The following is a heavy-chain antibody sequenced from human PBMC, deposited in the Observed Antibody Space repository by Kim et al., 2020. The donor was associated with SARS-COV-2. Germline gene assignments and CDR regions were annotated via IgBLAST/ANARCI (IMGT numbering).Heavy chain of an antibody. CDR3: ARRLGVTSLDAFDI. V-gene: IGHV3-30-3*01. CDR2: ISYDGSNK. J-gene: IGHJ3*02. Sequence: GGSLRLSCAASGFTFSSYAMHWVRQAPGKGLEWVAVISYDGSNKYYADSVKGRFTISRDNSKNTLYLQMNSLRAEDTAVYYCARRLGVTSLDAFDIWGQG. D-gene: IGHD1-26*01. CDR1: GFTFSSYA.